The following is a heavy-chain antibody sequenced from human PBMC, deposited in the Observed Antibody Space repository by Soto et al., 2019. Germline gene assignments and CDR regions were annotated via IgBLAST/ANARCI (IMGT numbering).Heavy chain of an antibody. V-gene: IGHV4-39*02. CDR2: IYYSGST. J-gene: IGHJ6*02. CDR3: AREKLYYYDSSGYPPPGGYYYGMDV. Sequence: SETLSLTCTVSGASISSSIYYWGWIRQPPGKGLEWIGSIYYSGSTYYNPSLKSRVTISVDTSKNQFSLKLSSVTAADTAVYYCAREKLYYYDSSGYPPPGGYYYGMDVWGQGTTVTVSS. CDR1: GASISSSIYY. D-gene: IGHD3-22*01.